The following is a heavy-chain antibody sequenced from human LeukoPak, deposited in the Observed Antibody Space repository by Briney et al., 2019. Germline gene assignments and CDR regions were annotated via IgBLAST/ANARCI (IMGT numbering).Heavy chain of an antibody. J-gene: IGHJ5*02. D-gene: IGHD2-2*01. CDR1: GGSFSGYY. CDR2: INHSGST. Sequence: SETLSLTCAVYGGSFSGYYWSWIRQPPGKGLEWIGEINHSGSTNYNPSLKSRVTISVDTSKNQFSLKLSSVTAADTAVYYRARVRCSSTSCYLRGKKWFDPWGQGTLVTVSS. CDR3: ARVRCSSTSCYLRGKKWFDP. V-gene: IGHV4-34*01.